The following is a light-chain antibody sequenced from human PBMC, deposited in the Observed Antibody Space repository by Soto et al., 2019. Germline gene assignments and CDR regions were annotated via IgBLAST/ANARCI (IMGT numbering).Light chain of an antibody. CDR3: CSYAGSYFYVV. Sequence: QSALTQPRSVSGSPGQSVTISCTGTSSDVGGYNYVSWYQQHPGKAPKLMIYDVSKRPSGVPDRFSGSKSGNTASLTISGLQAEDEADYYCCSYAGSYFYVVFGGGTKVTVL. J-gene: IGLJ2*01. CDR2: DVS. V-gene: IGLV2-11*01. CDR1: SSDVGGYNY.